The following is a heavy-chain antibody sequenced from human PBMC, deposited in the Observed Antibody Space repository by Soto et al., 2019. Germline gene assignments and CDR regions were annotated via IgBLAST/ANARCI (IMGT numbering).Heavy chain of an antibody. CDR3: ARDRNYPRDQLDS. CDR2: ITGTGDAT. CDR1: GFTFSNYA. D-gene: IGHD1-7*01. J-gene: IGHJ4*02. V-gene: IGHV3-23*01. Sequence: GGSLRLSCAASGFTFSNYAMSWVRQAPGRGLDWVSAITGTGDATWYPDSVKGRFTISRDNSKNMVYLQMNSLRAEDTAIYYCARDRNYPRDQLDSWGQGTLVTVSS.